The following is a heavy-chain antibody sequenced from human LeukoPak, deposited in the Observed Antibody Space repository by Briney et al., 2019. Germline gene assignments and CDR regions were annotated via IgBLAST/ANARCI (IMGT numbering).Heavy chain of an antibody. D-gene: IGHD1-26*01. V-gene: IGHV3-23*01. Sequence: GGSLRLSCAASGFTFSNYAMSWVRQAPGKGLEWVSAISESGGSTFYADSVKGRFTISRDNSKNTLYLQMNSLRAEDTAVYYCAKPYYPGGNAYWYFDLWGRGTLVTVSS. J-gene: IGHJ2*01. CDR3: AKPYYPGGNAYWYFDL. CDR2: ISESGGST. CDR1: GFTFSNYA.